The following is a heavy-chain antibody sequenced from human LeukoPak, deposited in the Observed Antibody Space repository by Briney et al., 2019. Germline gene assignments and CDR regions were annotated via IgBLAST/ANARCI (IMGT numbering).Heavy chain of an antibody. J-gene: IGHJ6*03. CDR1: GGSISTYY. D-gene: IGHD6-13*01. CDR2: IYYSGST. CDR3: ARQTNSTWSLYMDV. Sequence: KPSETLSLTCTVSGGSISTYYWSWIRQPPGKGLEWIGYIYYSGSTNYNPSLQSRVTISVDTSKNQFSLKLSSVTAADTGVYYCARQTNSTWSLYMDVWGKGTTVTVSS. V-gene: IGHV4-59*08.